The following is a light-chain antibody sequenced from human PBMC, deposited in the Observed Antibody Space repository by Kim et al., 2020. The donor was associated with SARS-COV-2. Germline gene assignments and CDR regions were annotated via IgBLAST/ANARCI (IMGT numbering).Light chain of an antibody. Sequence: DIQMTQSRSSLSASVGDTVTITCQASQGISYYLNWYQQRPGKAPEVLIYDASTLEKGVPSRFSGSGSGTDFTLTISTLQPEDLATYYCQQYHSLPCTFGGGTKVDIK. CDR1: QGISYY. CDR2: DAS. J-gene: IGKJ4*01. CDR3: QQYHSLPCT. V-gene: IGKV1-33*01.